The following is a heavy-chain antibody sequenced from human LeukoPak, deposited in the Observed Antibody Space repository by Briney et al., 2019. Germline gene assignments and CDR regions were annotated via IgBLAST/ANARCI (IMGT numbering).Heavy chain of an antibody. CDR2: INHSGST. CDR1: GGSFSGYY. V-gene: IGHV4-34*01. J-gene: IGHJ4*02. Sequence: PSETLSLTCAVYGGSFSGYYWSWIRQPPGRGLEWIGEINHSGSTNYNPSLKSRVTISVDTSKNQFSLKLSSVTAADTAVYYCATHYYDSSGYYYVQNSVDYWGQGTLVTVSS. CDR3: ATHYYDSSGYYYVQNSVDY. D-gene: IGHD3-22*01.